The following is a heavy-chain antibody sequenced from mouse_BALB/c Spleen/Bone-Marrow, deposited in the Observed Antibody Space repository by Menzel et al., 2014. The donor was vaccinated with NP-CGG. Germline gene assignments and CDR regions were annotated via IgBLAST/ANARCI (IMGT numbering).Heavy chain of an antibody. CDR3: ARAPSMDY. V-gene: IGHV1S33*01. CDR1: GYTFXSYD. CDR2: IYPGDGSS. J-gene: IGHJ4*01. Sequence: SGPELVKPGALVKISCKASGYTFXSYDINWVKQRPGQGLEWIGWIYPGDGSSKYNEKFKGKATLTADKSSSTAYMQLSSLTSENSAVYFCARAPSMDYWGQGTSVTVSS. D-gene: IGHD1-3*01.